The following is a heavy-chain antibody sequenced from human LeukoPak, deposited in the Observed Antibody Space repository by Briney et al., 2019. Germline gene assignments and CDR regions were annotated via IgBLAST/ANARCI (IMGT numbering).Heavy chain of an antibody. CDR3: ARDLGYCSGGSCYSAWFDP. CDR1: GFTFSSYW. J-gene: IGHJ5*02. V-gene: IGHV3-7*01. Sequence: GGSLRLSCTTSGFTFSSYWMSWVRQAPGKGLEWVANIKQDGGEKYYVDSVKGRFTISRDNAKNSLYLQMNSLRAEDTAVYYCARDLGYCSGGSCYSAWFDPWGQGTLVTVSS. CDR2: IKQDGGEK. D-gene: IGHD2-15*01.